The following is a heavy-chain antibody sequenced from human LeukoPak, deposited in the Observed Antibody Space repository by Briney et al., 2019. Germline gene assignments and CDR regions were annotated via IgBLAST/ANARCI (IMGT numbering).Heavy chain of an antibody. CDR3: SVGPLYDYGVT. CDR2: MNPNSGNT. J-gene: IGHJ5*02. CDR1: GYTLTSYD. Sequence: GASVKVSCKASGYTLTSYDINWVRQAPGQGLEWMGWMNPNSGNTGYAQKFQGRVTMTRNTSISTAYMELSSLRSEDTAVYYCSVGPLYDYGVTWGQGTLVTVSS. V-gene: IGHV1-8*01. D-gene: IGHD4-17*01.